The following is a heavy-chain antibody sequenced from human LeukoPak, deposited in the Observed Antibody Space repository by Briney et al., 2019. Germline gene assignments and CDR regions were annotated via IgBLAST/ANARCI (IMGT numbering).Heavy chain of an antibody. V-gene: IGHV3-9*01. CDR2: ISWNSGSI. CDR1: GFTFDDYA. D-gene: IGHD2-2*02. Sequence: PGGSLRLSCAASGFTFDDYAMHWVRQAPGKGLEWVSGISWNSGSIGYADSVKSRFTISRDNAKNSLYLQMNSLRAEDTALYYCAKDEVSDCSSTSCYRNWGQGTLVTVSS. J-gene: IGHJ4*02. CDR3: AKDEVSDCSSTSCYRN.